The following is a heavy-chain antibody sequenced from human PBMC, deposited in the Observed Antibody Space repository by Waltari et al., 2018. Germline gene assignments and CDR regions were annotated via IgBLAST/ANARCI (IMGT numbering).Heavy chain of an antibody. CDR2: IYYSGST. Sequence: QLQLQESGPGLVKPSETLSLTCTVSGGSISSSSYYWGWIRQPPGQGLEWIVSIYYSGSTYYNPSLKSRVTISVDTSKNQFSLKLSSVTAADTAVYYCARAPGVVVPAAMRWRGFDYWGQGTLVTVSS. V-gene: IGHV4-39*07. D-gene: IGHD2-2*01. J-gene: IGHJ4*02. CDR3: ARAPGVVVPAAMRWRGFDY. CDR1: GGSISSSSYY.